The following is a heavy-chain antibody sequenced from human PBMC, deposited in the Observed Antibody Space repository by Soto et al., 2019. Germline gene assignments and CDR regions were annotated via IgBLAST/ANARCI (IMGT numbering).Heavy chain of an antibody. J-gene: IGHJ5*02. CDR3: ARVTGPSSYDFWSGGNWFDP. CDR1: GGTFSSYT. D-gene: IGHD3-3*01. V-gene: IGHV1-69*02. Sequence: QVQLVQSGAEVKKPGSSVKVSCKASGGTFSSYTISWVRQAPGQGLEWMGRIIPILGIANYAQKFQGRVTITADKSTSTAYMELSSLRSEDTAVYYCARVTGPSSYDFWSGGNWFDPWGQGTLVTVSS. CDR2: IIPILGIA.